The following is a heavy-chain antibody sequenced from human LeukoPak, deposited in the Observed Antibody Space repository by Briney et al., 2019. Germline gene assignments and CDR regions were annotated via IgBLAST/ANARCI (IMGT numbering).Heavy chain of an antibody. CDR2: IIPIFGTA. Sequence: SVKVSCKASGGSFSCYAISWVRQAPGQGLEWMGGIIPIFGTANYAQKFQGRVTITADESTSTAYMELSSLRSEDTAVYYCARGNVLTGYHKYFQHWGQGTLVTVSS. CDR3: ARGNVLTGYHKYFQH. V-gene: IGHV1-69*13. D-gene: IGHD3-9*01. J-gene: IGHJ1*01. CDR1: GGSFSCYA.